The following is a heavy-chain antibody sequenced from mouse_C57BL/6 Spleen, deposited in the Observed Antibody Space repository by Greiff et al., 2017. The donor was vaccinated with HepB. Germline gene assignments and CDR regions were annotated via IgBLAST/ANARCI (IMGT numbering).Heavy chain of an antibody. CDR1: GYSFTGYY. CDR3: ARGGFYYYGSSYEYYFDY. CDR2: INPSTGGT. V-gene: IGHV1-42*01. J-gene: IGHJ2*01. D-gene: IGHD1-1*01. Sequence: EVQLQESGPELVKPGASVKISCKASGYSFTGYYMNWVKQSPEKSLEWIGEINPSTGGTTYNQKFKAKATLTVDKSSSTAYMQLKSLTSEDSAVYYCARGGFYYYGSSYEYYFDYWGQGTTLTVSS.